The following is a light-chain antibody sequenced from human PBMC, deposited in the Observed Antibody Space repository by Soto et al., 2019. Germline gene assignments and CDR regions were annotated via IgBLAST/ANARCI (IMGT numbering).Light chain of an antibody. CDR1: SSDVGGYNY. J-gene: IGLJ1*01. V-gene: IGLV2-14*01. CDR3: SSYTRRSTLG. CDR2: EVS. Sequence: QSVLTQPASVSGAPGQSITISCTGTSSDVGGYNYVSWYQQHPGKAPKLMIYEVSNRPSGVSNRFSGSKSGNTASLTISGLQAEDEADYYCSSYTRRSTLGFGTGTRSPS.